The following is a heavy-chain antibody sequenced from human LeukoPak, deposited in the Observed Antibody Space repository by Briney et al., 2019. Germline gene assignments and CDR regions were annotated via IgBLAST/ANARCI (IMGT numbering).Heavy chain of an antibody. D-gene: IGHD5-24*01. J-gene: IGHJ4*02. CDR1: GFTFSSYG. CDR3: ARMIGGWLQQPFTFDY. V-gene: IGHV3-23*01. Sequence: QSGGSLRLSCAASGFTFSSYGMSWVCQAPGKGLEWVSGISGSGGSTYYADSVKGRFTISRDNSKNTLYLQMNSLRAEDTAVYYCARMIGGWLQQPFTFDYWGQGTLVTVSS. CDR2: ISGSGGST.